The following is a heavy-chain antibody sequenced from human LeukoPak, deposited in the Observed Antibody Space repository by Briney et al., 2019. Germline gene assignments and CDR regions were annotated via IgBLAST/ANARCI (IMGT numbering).Heavy chain of an antibody. V-gene: IGHV4-59*08. Sequence: SETLSLTCTVSGGSISSYYWSWIRQPPGKGLEWIGYIYYSGSTNYNPSLKSRVTISVDTSKNQFSLKLSSVTAADTAVYYCARSAAMVDYYYCGMDVWGQGTTVTVSS. CDR3: ARSAAMVDYYYCGMDV. CDR1: GGSISSYY. CDR2: IYYSGST. J-gene: IGHJ6*02. D-gene: IGHD5-18*01.